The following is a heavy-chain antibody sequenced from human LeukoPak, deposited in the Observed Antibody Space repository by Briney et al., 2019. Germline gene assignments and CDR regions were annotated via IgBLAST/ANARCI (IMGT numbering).Heavy chain of an antibody. J-gene: IGHJ3*02. D-gene: IGHD3-10*01. Sequence: GGSLRLSCAASGFTFSSYGMHWVRQAPGKGLEWVAFIRYDGSNKYYADSVKGRFTISRDNSKNTLYLQMNSLRAEDTAVYYCAKVNYGSGSYYDAFDIWGQGTMVTVSS. CDR3: AKVNYGSGSYYDAFDI. V-gene: IGHV3-30*02. CDR2: IRYDGSNK. CDR1: GFTFSSYG.